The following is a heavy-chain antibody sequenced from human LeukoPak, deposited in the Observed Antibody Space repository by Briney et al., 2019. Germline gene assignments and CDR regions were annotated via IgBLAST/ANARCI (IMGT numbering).Heavy chain of an antibody. CDR1: GGSFSGYY. J-gene: IGHJ5*02. Sequence: PSETLSLTCAVYGGSFSGYYWSWIRQPPGKGLEWIGEINHSGSTNYNPSLKSRVTTSVDTSKNQFSLKLSSVTAADTAVYYCARSRHRFGELLRFDPWGQGTLVTVSS. CDR3: ARSRHRFGELLRFDP. D-gene: IGHD3-10*01. CDR2: INHSGST. V-gene: IGHV4-34*01.